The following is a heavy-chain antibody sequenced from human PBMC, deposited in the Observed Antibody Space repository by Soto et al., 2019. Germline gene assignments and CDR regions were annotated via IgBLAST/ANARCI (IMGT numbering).Heavy chain of an antibody. J-gene: IGHJ4*02. V-gene: IGHV4-61*01. CDR3: ARDFAYFDS. D-gene: IGHD3-3*01. CDR1: GGSFKRGSYS. Sequence: QVPLQEACPGLVKPSETLSLTGTVSGGSFKRGSYSWSWIRQPPGKVLEWIGYVYHPGRTSYNPSLKSRVSISMDTYKNQFSLNLDSVTAADTAVYFCARDFAYFDSWGQGTLVTVSS. CDR2: VYHPGRT.